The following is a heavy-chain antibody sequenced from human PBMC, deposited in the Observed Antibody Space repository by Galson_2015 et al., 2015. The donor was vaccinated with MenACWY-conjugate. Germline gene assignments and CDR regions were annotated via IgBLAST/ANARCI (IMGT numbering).Heavy chain of an antibody. CDR1: GFTFSDYY. J-gene: IGHJ2*01. Sequence: SLRLSCAASGFTFSDYYMSWVRQAPGKGLEWVSYISSSSSYTNYADSVKGRFTISRDNAKNSPYLQMNSLRAEDTAVYYCARGMRTLNWYFDLWGRGTLVTVSS. D-gene: IGHD1-7*01. V-gene: IGHV3-11*06. CDR2: ISSSSSYT. CDR3: ARGMRTLNWYFDL.